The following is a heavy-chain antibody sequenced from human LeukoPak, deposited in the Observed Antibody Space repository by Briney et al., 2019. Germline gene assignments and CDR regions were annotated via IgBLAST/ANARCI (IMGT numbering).Heavy chain of an antibody. Sequence: GGSLRLSCAASGFTFSSYAMRWVRPAPGKGLEWVSAICGSGGSTYYADSVKGRFTISRDNTKNTLYLQMNSLRAECTAVYYCANPRLLPCLIYWGQGTLVTVPS. CDR3: ANPRLLPCLIY. J-gene: IGHJ4*02. V-gene: IGHV3-23*01. CDR2: ICGSGGST. CDR1: GFTFSSYA. D-gene: IGHD2/OR15-2a*01.